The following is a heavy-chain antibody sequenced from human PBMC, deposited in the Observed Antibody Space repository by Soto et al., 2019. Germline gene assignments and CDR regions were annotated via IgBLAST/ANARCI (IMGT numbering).Heavy chain of an antibody. CDR1: GDSIRGFY. D-gene: IGHD5-12*01. Sequence: PSETLSLTCTVSGDSIRGFYWSWIRQPPGKGLEWIGYIYSNGYTNYNPSLKNRGTISVDTPKKQFFLNLRSVTAADTALYYCARGGGYSFGIDYWGRGIRVTVSS. J-gene: IGHJ4*02. CDR2: IYSNGYT. CDR3: ARGGGYSFGIDY. V-gene: IGHV4-59*01.